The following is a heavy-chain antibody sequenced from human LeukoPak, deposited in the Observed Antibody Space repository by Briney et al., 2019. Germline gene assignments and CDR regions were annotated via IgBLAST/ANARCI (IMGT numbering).Heavy chain of an antibody. V-gene: IGHV3-30*03. Sequence: GRSLRLSCAASGFTFSSYGMHWVRQAPGKGLEWVAVISYDGSNKYYADSVKGRFTISRDNSKNTLYLQMNSLRAEDTAVYYCARGEGCSSTSCYPHMDVWGQGTTVTVSS. J-gene: IGHJ6*02. CDR2: ISYDGSNK. D-gene: IGHD2-2*01. CDR1: GFTFSSYG. CDR3: ARGEGCSSTSCYPHMDV.